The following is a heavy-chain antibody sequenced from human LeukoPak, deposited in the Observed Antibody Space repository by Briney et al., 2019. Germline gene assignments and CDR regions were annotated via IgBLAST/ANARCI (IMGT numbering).Heavy chain of an antibody. CDR3: ARDVTSPEAFDI. Sequence: GGSLRLSCAASGFTFSSYGMHWVRQAPGKGLEWVSSISSSSRYIYYADSVKGRFTISRDNAKNSLYLQMNSLRAEDTAVYHCARDVTSPEAFDIWGQGTMVTVSS. CDR1: GFTFSSYG. D-gene: IGHD2-21*02. CDR2: ISSSSRYI. V-gene: IGHV3-21*01. J-gene: IGHJ3*02.